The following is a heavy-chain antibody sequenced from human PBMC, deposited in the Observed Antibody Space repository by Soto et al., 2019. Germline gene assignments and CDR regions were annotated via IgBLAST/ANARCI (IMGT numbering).Heavy chain of an antibody. D-gene: IGHD1-1*01. V-gene: IGHV4-34*01. J-gene: IGHJ4*02. CDR2: INHSGST. Sequence: SETLSLTCAVYGGSFSGYYWSWIRQPPGKGLEWIGEINHSGSTNYNPSLKSRVTISVDTSKNQFSLKLSSVTAADTAVYYCAFSKARGTTDYWGQGTLVTVSS. CDR3: AFSKARGTTDY. CDR1: GGSFSGYY.